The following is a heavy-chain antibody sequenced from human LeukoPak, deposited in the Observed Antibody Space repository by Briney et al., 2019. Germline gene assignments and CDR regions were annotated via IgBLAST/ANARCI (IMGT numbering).Heavy chain of an antibody. J-gene: IGHJ4*02. Sequence: ASVKVSCKVSGHTLTDLSTHWVRQTPGGGLEWMGGLDPEDGETIYAEKFQGRVTMTEDTSTDTAYMELSSLRSENTAVYYCATGGIYSLLDYWGQGTLVTVSS. CDR1: GHTLTDLS. CDR3: ATGGIYSLLDY. CDR2: LDPEDGET. D-gene: IGHD1-26*01. V-gene: IGHV1-24*01.